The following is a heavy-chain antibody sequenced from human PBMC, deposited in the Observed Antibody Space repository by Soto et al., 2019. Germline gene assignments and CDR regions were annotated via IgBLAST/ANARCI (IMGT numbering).Heavy chain of an antibody. CDR2: IIPIFGTA. J-gene: IGHJ4*02. Sequence: SVKVSCKASGGTFSSYAISWVRQAPGQGLEWMGGIIPIFGTANYAQKFQGRVTITADESTSTAYTELSSLRSEDTAVYYCARPGGYDSSGYFPFDYWGQGTLVTVSS. CDR1: GGTFSSYA. D-gene: IGHD3-22*01. CDR3: ARPGGYDSSGYFPFDY. V-gene: IGHV1-69*13.